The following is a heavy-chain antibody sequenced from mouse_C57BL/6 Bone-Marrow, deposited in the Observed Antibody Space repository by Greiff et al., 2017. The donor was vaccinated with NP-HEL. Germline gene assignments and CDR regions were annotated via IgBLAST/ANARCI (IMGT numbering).Heavy chain of an antibody. Sequence: EVKLQESGAELVRPGASVKLSCTASGFNIKDDYMHWVKQRPEQGLEWIGWIDPENGDTEYASKFQGKATITADTSSNTAYLQLSSLTSEDTAVYYCTTDGSSPLFAYWGQGTLVTVSA. D-gene: IGHD1-1*01. J-gene: IGHJ3*01. CDR2: IDPENGDT. CDR1: GFNIKDDY. CDR3: TTDGSSPLFAY. V-gene: IGHV14-4*01.